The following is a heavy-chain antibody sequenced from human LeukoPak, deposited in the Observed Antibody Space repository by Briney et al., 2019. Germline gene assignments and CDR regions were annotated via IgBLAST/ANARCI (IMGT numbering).Heavy chain of an antibody. V-gene: IGHV3-74*01. CDR1: VFTSSTYW. D-gene: IGHD6-19*01. CDR2: IHIDGSST. CDR3: ARYSSGWHAVDL. J-gene: IGHJ2*01. Sequence: GGSLRLSCAPSVFTSSTYWMHWVPQSPGTGLVWVSRIHIDGSSTSYADSVKGRFTISRDNAKNTLYLQMNSLRAEDTAVYYCARYSSGWHAVDLWGRGTLVTVSS.